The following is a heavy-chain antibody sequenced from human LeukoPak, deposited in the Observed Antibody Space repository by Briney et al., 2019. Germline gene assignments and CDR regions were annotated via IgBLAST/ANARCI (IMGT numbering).Heavy chain of an antibody. CDR3: ARALCDNNRCSSYFDS. Sequence: GRSLRLFCAASGFTFSSYAIHWVRQAPGKGLEWVAVISYDGSNKYYADSVQGRFTIFRDNSKNTLYLQMNSLRAEDTAMYYCARALCDNNRCSSYFDSWGQGTLVTVSS. J-gene: IGHJ4*02. CDR1: GFTFSSYA. V-gene: IGHV3-30-3*01. CDR2: ISYDGSNK. D-gene: IGHD3-10*02.